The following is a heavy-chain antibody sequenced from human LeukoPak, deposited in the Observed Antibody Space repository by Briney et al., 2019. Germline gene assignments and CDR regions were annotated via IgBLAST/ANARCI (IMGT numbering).Heavy chain of an antibody. V-gene: IGHV4-39*01. CDR2: IYYSGST. CDR1: GGSISRSIYY. J-gene: IGHJ4*02. D-gene: IGHD6-19*01. Sequence: ASETLSLTCTVSGGSISRSIYYWGWIRQPPGKGLEWIGSIYYSGSTYYNPSLKSRVTISVDTSKNQFSLNVSSVTAADTAVYYCASRVKEYNSGWSLDYWGQGIQVTVSS. CDR3: ASRVKEYNSGWSLDY.